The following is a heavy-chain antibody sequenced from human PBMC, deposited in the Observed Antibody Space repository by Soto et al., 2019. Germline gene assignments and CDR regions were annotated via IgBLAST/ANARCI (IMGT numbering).Heavy chain of an antibody. CDR1: GFTFSSYW. V-gene: IGHV3-74*01. CDR2: ISTDGSST. D-gene: IGHD6-6*01. J-gene: IGHJ4*02. Sequence: EVQLVESGGGLVQPGGSLRLSCAASGFTFSSYWMHWVRQPPGKGLVWVSRISTDGSSTSYADSVKGRSTISRDNAETTLYLKMHSLTAEDTAVYSCARGETRHSRLSVYWGQGTLVTVAS. CDR3: ARGETRHSRLSVY.